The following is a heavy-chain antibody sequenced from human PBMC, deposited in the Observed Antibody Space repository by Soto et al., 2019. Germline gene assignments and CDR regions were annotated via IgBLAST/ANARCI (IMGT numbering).Heavy chain of an antibody. V-gene: IGHV3-23*01. CDR2: VSGSGANT. D-gene: IGHD6-19*01. Sequence: LRLSCAASGITFSSYAMSWVRQAPGKGLEWVSTVSGSGANTYYADSVKGRFTISRDNSENTLSLQMISLRAEDMAIYYCAKGPHTSGWHYFDYWGQGTLVTVSS. CDR3: AKGPHTSGWHYFDY. J-gene: IGHJ4*02. CDR1: GITFSSYA.